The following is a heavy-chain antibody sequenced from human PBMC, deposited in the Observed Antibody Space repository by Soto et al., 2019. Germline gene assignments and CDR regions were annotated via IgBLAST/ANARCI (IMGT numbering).Heavy chain of an antibody. V-gene: IGHV4-31*03. CDR2: IYYSGST. J-gene: IGHJ4*02. CDR3: ARGDSRIFDY. D-gene: IGHD6-13*01. Sequence: SETLSLTCTVSGGSISSGGYYWSWIRQHPGKGLEWIGYIYYSGSTYYNPPLKSRVTISVDTSKNQFSLKLSSVTAADTAVYYCARGDSRIFDYWGQGTLVTVSS. CDR1: GGSISSGGYY.